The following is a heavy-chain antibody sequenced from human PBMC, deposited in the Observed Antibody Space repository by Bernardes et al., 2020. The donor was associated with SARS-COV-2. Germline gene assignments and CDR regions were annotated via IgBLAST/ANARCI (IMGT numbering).Heavy chain of an antibody. Sequence: GAYLKNYRKGSGYSVTRYWIGWVRPIPGKGLEWLGIIYPGDSDTRYSPSFQGQVTISADKSISTAYLQWSSLKASDTAMYYCARLGDDFWSGYYSGWDYYYYYGMDVWGQGTTVTVSS. CDR3: ARLGDDFWSGYYSGWDYYYYYGMDV. D-gene: IGHD3-3*01. V-gene: IGHV5-51*01. J-gene: IGHJ6*02. CDR2: IYPGDSDT. CDR1: GYSVTRYW.